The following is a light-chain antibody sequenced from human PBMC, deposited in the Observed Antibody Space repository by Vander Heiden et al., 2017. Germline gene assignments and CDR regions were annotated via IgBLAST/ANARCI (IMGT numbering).Light chain of an antibody. Sequence: QSVLTPPPSVSAAPGQRVTISCTGSSSNIGAGYDVQWYQQLPGTAPKLLIYGNSKRPSGVPDRFSGSKSGTSASLAITGLQAEDEADYYCQSYDSRLSGSRVFGGGTKLTVL. CDR2: GNS. CDR3: QSYDSRLSGSRV. CDR1: SSNIGAGYD. J-gene: IGLJ3*02. V-gene: IGLV1-40*01.